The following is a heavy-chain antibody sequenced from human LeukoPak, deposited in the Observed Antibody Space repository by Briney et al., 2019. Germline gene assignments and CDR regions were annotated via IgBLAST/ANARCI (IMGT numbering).Heavy chain of an antibody. J-gene: IGHJ4*02. V-gene: IGHV4-59*12. CDR1: GGSISSYY. CDR3: AREPRYSGYVY. D-gene: IGHD5-12*01. CDR2: IYYSGST. Sequence: SETLSLTCTVSGGSISSYYWSWIRQPPGKGLEWIGYIYYSGSTNYNPSLKSRVTISVDTSKNQFSLKLSSVTAADTAVYYCAREPRYSGYVYWGQGTLVTVSS.